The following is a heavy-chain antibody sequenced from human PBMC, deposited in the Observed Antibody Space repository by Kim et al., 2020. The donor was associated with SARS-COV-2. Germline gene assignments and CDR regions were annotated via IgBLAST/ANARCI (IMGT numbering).Heavy chain of an antibody. D-gene: IGHD7-27*01. CDR2: INSDGSIT. CDR3: STILNWANYTPSNY. V-gene: IGHV3-74*01. J-gene: IGHJ4*02. CDR1: GFAFSSYW. Sequence: GSLRLSCAASGFAFSSYWMHWVRQAPGKGLMWVSRINSDGSITTYADSVKGRFTISRDNAKNTLYLQMNSLRAEDTAVYYCSTILNWANYTPSNYWGEGTLDTVSS.